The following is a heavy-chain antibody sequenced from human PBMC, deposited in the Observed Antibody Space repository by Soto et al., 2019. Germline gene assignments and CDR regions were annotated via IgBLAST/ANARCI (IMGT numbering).Heavy chain of an antibody. Sequence: GGSLRLSCAASGFTFSSYSMNWVRQAPGKGLEWVSSISSSSSYIYYADSVKGRFTISRDNAKNSLYLQMNSLRAEDTAVYYCATDYYDILTGYHPLKYDYWGQGTLVTVSS. CDR1: GFTFSSYS. CDR2: ISSSSSYI. J-gene: IGHJ4*02. D-gene: IGHD3-9*01. CDR3: ATDYYDILTGYHPLKYDY. V-gene: IGHV3-21*01.